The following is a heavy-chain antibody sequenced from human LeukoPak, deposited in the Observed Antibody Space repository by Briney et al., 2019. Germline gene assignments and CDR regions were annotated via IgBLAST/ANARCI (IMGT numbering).Heavy chain of an antibody. CDR2: ISGSGGST. CDR3: AKDVYTSSWYTHWYFDL. D-gene: IGHD6-13*01. Sequence: TGGSLRLSCAASGFTFSSYAMNCVRQAPGKGLEWVSGISGSGGSTYYADSVKGRFTISRDNSKNTLYLEMNSLRAEDTAAYYCAKDVYTSSWYTHWYFDLWGRGTLVTVSS. V-gene: IGHV3-23*01. CDR1: GFTFSSYA. J-gene: IGHJ2*01.